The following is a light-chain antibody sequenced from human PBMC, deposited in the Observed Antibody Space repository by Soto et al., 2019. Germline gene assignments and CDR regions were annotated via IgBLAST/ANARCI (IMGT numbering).Light chain of an antibody. CDR2: EDN. CDR1: SGSIASNY. CDR3: QSYDSSKEV. J-gene: IGLJ3*02. Sequence: NFMLTQPHSVSESPGKTVTISCTRSSGSIASNYVQWYQQRPGSAPTTVIYEDNQRPSGVPDRFSGSIDSPSNSASLTISGLKTEDEADYYCQSYDSSKEVFGGGTKLTVL. V-gene: IGLV6-57*03.